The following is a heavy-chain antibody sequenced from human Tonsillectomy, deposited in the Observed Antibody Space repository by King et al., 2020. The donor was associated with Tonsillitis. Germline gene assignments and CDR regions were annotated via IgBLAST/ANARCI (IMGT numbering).Heavy chain of an antibody. V-gene: IGHV3-72*01. CDR1: GFTFSDHY. J-gene: IGHJ3*02. CDR3: AHSRGYYDYDELDI. Sequence: VQLVESGGGLVQPGGSLRLSCAVSGFTFSDHYIDWVRQAPGKGLEWVGRTRNKANSDTTEYAASGKGRFTISRDDSKKSVYLQMNSLKTEDTAVYYCAHSRGYYDYDELDIWGQGTMVTVS. CDR2: TRNKANSDTT. D-gene: IGHD3-22*01.